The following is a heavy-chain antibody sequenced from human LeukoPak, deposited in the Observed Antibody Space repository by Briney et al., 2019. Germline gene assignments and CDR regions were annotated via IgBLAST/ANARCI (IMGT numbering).Heavy chain of an antibody. Sequence: AXVKVSCKASGYTFTSYDINWVRQATGQGLEWMGWMNPNSGNTGYAQKFQGRVTMTRNTSISTAYMELSSLRSEDTAVYYCARGPLRRRSGGGNWFDPWGQGTLVTVSS. CDR1: GYTFTSYD. J-gene: IGHJ5*02. D-gene: IGHD2-15*01. CDR2: MNPNSGNT. CDR3: ARGPLRRRSGGGNWFDP. V-gene: IGHV1-8*01.